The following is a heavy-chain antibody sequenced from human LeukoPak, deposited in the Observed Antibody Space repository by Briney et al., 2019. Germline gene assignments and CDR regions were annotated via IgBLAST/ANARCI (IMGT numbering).Heavy chain of an antibody. CDR3: ARENYYDSSGYSEGMDV. CDR1: GGSISNSY. J-gene: IGHJ6*02. V-gene: IGHV4-4*07. Sequence: SETLSLTCTVSGGSISNSYLTWVRQPAGKGLEWIGRMYVSGTTNYSPSLRSRVTMSIDTSKNQFSLRLNSVTAADTAVYYCARENYYDSSGYSEGMDVWGQGTTVTVS. D-gene: IGHD3-22*01. CDR2: MYVSGTT.